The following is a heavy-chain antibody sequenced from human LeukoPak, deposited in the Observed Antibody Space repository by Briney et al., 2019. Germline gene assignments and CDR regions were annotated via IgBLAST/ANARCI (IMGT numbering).Heavy chain of an antibody. D-gene: IGHD1-26*01. CDR2: ISSSTPSI. CDR1: GVTFSSYS. V-gene: IGHV3-21*01. CDR3: ARDAYSVSTVASAFYI. Sequence: GGALRLSCAASGVTFSSYSMNWGRQAPGGGGEGGSGISSSTPSISSPYSVQARFTISRHNANNSLYLQMNRLRAEHTAVYYCARDAYSVSTVASAFYIWGQGTMLTVSS. J-gene: IGHJ3*02.